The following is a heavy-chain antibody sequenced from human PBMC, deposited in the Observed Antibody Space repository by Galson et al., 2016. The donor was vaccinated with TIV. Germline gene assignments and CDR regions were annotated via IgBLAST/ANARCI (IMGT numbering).Heavy chain of an antibody. CDR2: INPSSGGT. Sequence: SVKVSCKASKYTFIGYYMHWVRQAPGRGLEWMGRINPSSGGTDYAQKFQGRVTMTRDTSINTAYLELTSLTSDDTAVYYCARALVASIVDLDHWGQGTLVTVAS. D-gene: IGHD2-8*02. J-gene: IGHJ5*02. CDR1: KYTFIGYY. V-gene: IGHV1-2*06. CDR3: ARALVASIVDLDH.